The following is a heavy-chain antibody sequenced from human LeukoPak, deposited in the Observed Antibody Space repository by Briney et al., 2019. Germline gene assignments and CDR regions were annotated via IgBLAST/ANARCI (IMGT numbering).Heavy chain of an antibody. CDR2: INPNSGGT. Sequence: ASVKVSCKASGYTFTGYYMHWVRQAPGQGLEWMGWINPNSGGTNYAQKFQGRVTMTRDTSISTAYMELSRLRSEDTAVYYCAKAQQPATYYYYYYMDVWGKGTTVTISS. CDR3: AKAQQPATYYYYYYMDV. D-gene: IGHD6-13*01. V-gene: IGHV1-2*02. J-gene: IGHJ6*03. CDR1: GYTFTGYY.